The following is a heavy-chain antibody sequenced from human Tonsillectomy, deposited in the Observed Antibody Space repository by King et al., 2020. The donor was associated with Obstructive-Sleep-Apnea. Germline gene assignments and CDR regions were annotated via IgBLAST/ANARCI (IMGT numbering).Heavy chain of an antibody. CDR3: ARLSDYYDGSGYYWLMPDY. CDR1: GFTFSSYS. J-gene: IGHJ4*02. CDR2: ISGSSSEAI. Sequence: VQLVESGGGLVRPGGSLRLSCAASGFTFSSYSISWVRQAPGKGLEWVSSISGSSSEAIYYADSVKGRFTISRDNAKSSLYLQMNSLRAEDTAVYYCARLSDYYDGSGYYWLMPDYWGQGTLVTVSS. V-gene: IGHV3-48*04. D-gene: IGHD3-22*01.